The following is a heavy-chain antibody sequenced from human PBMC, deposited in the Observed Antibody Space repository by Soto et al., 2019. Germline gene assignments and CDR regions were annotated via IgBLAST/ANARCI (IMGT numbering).Heavy chain of an antibody. J-gene: IGHJ5*02. V-gene: IGHV4-34*01. D-gene: IGHD3-3*01. CDR1: GGSFSGYY. Sequence: SETLSLTCAVYGGSFSGYYWSWIRQPPGKGLEWIGEINHSGSTNYNPSLKSRVTISVDTSKNQFSLKLSSVTAADTAVYYCARGTSYYDFWSGYFGPTNWFDPWGQGTQVTVLL. CDR3: ARGTSYYDFWSGYFGPTNWFDP. CDR2: INHSGST.